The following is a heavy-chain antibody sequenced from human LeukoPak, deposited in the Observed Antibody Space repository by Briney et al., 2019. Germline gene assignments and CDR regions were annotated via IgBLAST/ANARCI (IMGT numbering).Heavy chain of an antibody. J-gene: IGHJ4*02. V-gene: IGHV3-48*04. CDR2: ISISGSSR. CDR3: ARGGIPHYSDNTGYFFGQF. D-gene: IGHD3-22*01. CDR1: GFSYSSHS. Sequence: PGGSLKLSCAAYGFSYSSHSMTWVRLAPGKGLEWLSFISISGSSRHYADSVKGRFTISTDNAENSVYLQMNSLRTEDTAVYYCARGGIPHYSDNTGYFFGQFWGQGTRVTVSS.